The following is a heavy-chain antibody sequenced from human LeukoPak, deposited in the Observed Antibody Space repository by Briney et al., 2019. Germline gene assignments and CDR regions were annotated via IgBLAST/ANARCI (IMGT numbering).Heavy chain of an antibody. Sequence: PGGSLRLSCAASGFTFSSYSMNWVRQAPGKGLEWVSSISSSSSYIYYADSVKGRFTISRDNSMDMLFLQMNSLRVDDTAVYYCARDSLGAVTAIGWFDPWGQGTLVIVSS. V-gene: IGHV3-21*01. CDR1: GFTFSSYS. D-gene: IGHD2-21*02. CDR3: ARDSLGAVTAIGWFDP. CDR2: ISSSSSYI. J-gene: IGHJ5*02.